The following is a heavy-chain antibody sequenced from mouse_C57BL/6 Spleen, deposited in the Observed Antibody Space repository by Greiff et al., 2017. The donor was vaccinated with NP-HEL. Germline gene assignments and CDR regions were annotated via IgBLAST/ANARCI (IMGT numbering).Heavy chain of an antibody. J-gene: IGHJ2*01. CDR1: GYTFTDYE. D-gene: IGHD1-1*01. Sequence: VQLQQSGAELVRPGASVTLSCKASGYTFTDYEMHWVKQTPVHGLEWIGAIDPETGGTAYNQKFKGKAILTADKSSSTAYMELRSLTSEDSAVYYCTREVNYYSYFDYWGQGTTLTVSS. CDR3: TREVNYYSYFDY. V-gene: IGHV1-15*01. CDR2: IDPETGGT.